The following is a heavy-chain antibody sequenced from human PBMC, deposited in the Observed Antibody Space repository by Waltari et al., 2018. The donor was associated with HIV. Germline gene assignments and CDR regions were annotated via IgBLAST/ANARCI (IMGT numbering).Heavy chain of an antibody. D-gene: IGHD2-15*01. J-gene: IGHJ4*02. CDR2: INPSVKST. CDR3: ARAPCSGGSCRLFDY. CDR1: GYTFISYY. V-gene: IGHV1-46*01. Sequence: QVQLVQSGAEVKKPGASVKVSCKASGYTFISYYMHWVRQAPGQGLEWMGIINPSVKSTSYVQEFQGRLTMTRDTSTGTVYMELSSLRSEDTAVYYCARAPCSGGSCRLFDYWGQGTLVTVSS.